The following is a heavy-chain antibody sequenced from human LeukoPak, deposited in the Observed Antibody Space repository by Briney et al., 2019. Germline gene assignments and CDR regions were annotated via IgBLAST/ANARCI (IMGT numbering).Heavy chain of an antibody. J-gene: IGHJ4*02. V-gene: IGHV3-7*05. CDR1: GITFGTSW. Sequence: GGSLRLSCAASGITFGTSWMGWVRQAPGKGLEWVANIKEDGSEKFNVDSVKGRFTISRDNAKNSLYLQMNSLRAEDTAVYSCAKSDSYVYGDFDCWGQGTLVTVSS. D-gene: IGHD5-18*01. CDR3: AKSDSYVYGDFDC. CDR2: IKEDGSEK.